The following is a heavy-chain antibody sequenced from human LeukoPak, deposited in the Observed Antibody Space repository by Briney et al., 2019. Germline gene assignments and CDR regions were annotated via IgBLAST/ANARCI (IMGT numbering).Heavy chain of an antibody. CDR1: GGSFSGYY. D-gene: IGHD2-21*01. CDR2: INHSGST. Sequence: PSETLSLTCAVYGGSFSGYYWGWIRQTPGNGLEWIGEINHSGSTNYNPSLKSRVTISVDTSKNQFSLKLSSVTAADTAVYYCASVVYYYGMDVWGQGTTVTVSS. V-gene: IGHV4-34*01. CDR3: ASVVYYYGMDV. J-gene: IGHJ6*02.